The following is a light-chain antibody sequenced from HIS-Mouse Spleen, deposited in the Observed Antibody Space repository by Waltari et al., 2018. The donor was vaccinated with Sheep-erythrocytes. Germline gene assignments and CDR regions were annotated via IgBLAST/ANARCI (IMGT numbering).Light chain of an antibody. CDR1: SSDVGGYNY. V-gene: IGLV2-11*01. CDR2: DVS. J-gene: IGLJ1*01. Sequence: QSALTQPRSVSGSPGQSVTISCTGTSSDVGGYNYVSWYQHHPGKAPKLRIYDVSKRPSGVPDRFSGSKSGNTASLTISGLQAEDEADYYCCSYAGSYNYVFGTGTKVTVL. CDR3: CSYAGSYNYV.